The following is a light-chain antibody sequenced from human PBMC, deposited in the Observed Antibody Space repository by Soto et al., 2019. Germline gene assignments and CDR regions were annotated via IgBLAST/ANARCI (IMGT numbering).Light chain of an antibody. Sequence: DIQMTQSPSSLSTSVGDRVTITCRASQGISTFLNWYQQKPGKAPRLLIYAASRLQSGDPARFSGSGAETDSPLTSTSPQTQDFGISYCQQSYASVRTFGGGNKV. CDR1: QGISTF. V-gene: IGKV1-39*01. J-gene: IGKJ4*01. CDR3: QQSYASVRT. CDR2: AAS.